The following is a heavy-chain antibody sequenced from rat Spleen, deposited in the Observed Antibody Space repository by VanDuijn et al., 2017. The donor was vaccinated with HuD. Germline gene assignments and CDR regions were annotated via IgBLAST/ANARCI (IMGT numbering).Heavy chain of an antibody. CDR2: ISYDGSSP. CDR1: GFTFNRYW. CDR3: TTQGELYH. J-gene: IGHJ2*01. V-gene: IGHV5-58*01. Sequence: EVQLVETGGGLVQPGRSLKLSCVASGFTFNRYWMYWVRQAPGKGLEWVSTISYDGSSPFYRDSVRGRFTISRDNAKDTLYLQMDSLRSEDTATYYCTTQGELYHWGQGVMVTGSS. D-gene: IGHD3-1*01.